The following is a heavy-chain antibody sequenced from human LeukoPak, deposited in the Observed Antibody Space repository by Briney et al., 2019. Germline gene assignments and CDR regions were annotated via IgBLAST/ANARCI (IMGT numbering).Heavy chain of an antibody. V-gene: IGHV3-48*03. CDR3: ARDASFDPGSYADY. J-gene: IGHJ4*02. CDR1: GFTFSGFE. CDR2: SSSSGDTI. Sequence: GGSLRLSCAASGFTFSGFEMNWVRQAPGKGLEWVSYSSSSGDTIYYADSVEGRFTISRDNAKNSLYLQMNSLRAEDTATYYCARDASFDPGSYADYWGQGTLVTVSS. D-gene: IGHD3-16*01.